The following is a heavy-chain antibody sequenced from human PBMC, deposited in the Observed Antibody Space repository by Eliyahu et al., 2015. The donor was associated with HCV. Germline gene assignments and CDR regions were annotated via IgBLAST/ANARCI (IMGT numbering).Heavy chain of an antibody. V-gene: IGHV4-39*01. J-gene: IGHJ6*02. Sequence: QLQLQESGPGLXKPSETLSLTCTVPGGSXXXSSXYWGWIRQPPGKGLEWIGSIYYXGXTYYNPSLKSRVTISVDTSKNQFSLKLSSVTAADTAVYYCARLRVNLYGYSPTSYYYYYGMDVWGQGTTVTVSS. D-gene: IGHD5-18*01. CDR2: IYYXGXT. CDR1: GGSXXXSSXY. CDR3: ARLRVNLYGYSPTSYYYYYGMDV.